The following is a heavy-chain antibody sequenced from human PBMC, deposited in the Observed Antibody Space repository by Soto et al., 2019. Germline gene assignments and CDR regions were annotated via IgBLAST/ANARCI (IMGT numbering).Heavy chain of an antibody. D-gene: IGHD3-16*01. CDR3: SRSPFGGKLIYFCY. CDR1: GYSFTTYW. Sequence: PGESLKISCEGSGYSFTTYWIGWVRQMPGEGLEWMGIIYPDDSDTRYSPSFQGQVTISADKSISTAYLQWSSLKASDTAMYYWSRSPFGGKLIYFCYWGQGSLVPVSS. CDR2: IYPDDSDT. V-gene: IGHV5-51*01. J-gene: IGHJ4*02.